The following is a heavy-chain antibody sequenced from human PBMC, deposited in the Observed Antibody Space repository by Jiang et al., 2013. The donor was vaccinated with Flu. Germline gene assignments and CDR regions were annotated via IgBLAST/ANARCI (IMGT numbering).Heavy chain of an antibody. D-gene: IGHD2-15*01. CDR1: SSSSYV. CDR2: IYYSGST. J-gene: IGHJ2*01. Sequence: SSSSYVLGRGSGPGPHGRGVEWIGSIYYSGSTYYNPSLKSRVTISVDTSKNQXSLKLSSVTAADTAVYYCARHRTFVVVVAATPDWYFDLWGRGTLVTVSS. CDR3: ARHRTFVVVVAATPDWYFDL. V-gene: IGHV4-39*01.